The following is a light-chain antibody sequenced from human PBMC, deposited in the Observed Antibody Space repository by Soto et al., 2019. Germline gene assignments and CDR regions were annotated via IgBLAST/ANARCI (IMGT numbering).Light chain of an antibody. CDR3: QHLNSYPIT. J-gene: IGKJ5*01. CDR2: AAS. Sequence: DLQLTQSPSFLSASVGDRVTITCRASQGISSYLAWYQQRSGKAPKLLIYAASTLQRGVPSRFSGSGSGTEFTLTISSLQPEDFATYYCQHLNSYPITFGQGTRLEIK. CDR1: QGISSY. V-gene: IGKV1-9*01.